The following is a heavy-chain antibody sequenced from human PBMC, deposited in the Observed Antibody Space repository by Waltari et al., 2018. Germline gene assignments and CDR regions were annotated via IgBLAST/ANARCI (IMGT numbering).Heavy chain of an antibody. Sequence: VRLVESGGGLVQPGGSLRLSCSASGLLFSNYWMALVRQAPGEGLEWVANIKGDGIQKYYMDSVRGRFTISRDNAMNSLYLQMNNLGVEDSAVYYCAKWVTDSFHALDVWGQGTTVTVSS. CDR2: IKGDGIQK. CDR3: AKWVTDSFHALDV. V-gene: IGHV3-7*02. CDR1: GLLFSNYW. D-gene: IGHD1-20*01. J-gene: IGHJ6*02.